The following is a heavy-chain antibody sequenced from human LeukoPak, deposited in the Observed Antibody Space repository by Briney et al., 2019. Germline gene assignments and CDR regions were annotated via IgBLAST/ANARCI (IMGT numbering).Heavy chain of an antibody. D-gene: IGHD3-22*01. Sequence: PGGSLRLSCAASGFTVSSNYMTWVRQALGKGLEWVSVIYSDGSTYYADSVKGRFTISRDNAKNTLYLQMNGLRAEDTAVYFCVSSGSGHYYFDFWGQGTLVTVSS. J-gene: IGHJ4*02. CDR1: GFTVSSNY. CDR2: IYSDGST. CDR3: VSSGSGHYYFDF. V-gene: IGHV3-66*01.